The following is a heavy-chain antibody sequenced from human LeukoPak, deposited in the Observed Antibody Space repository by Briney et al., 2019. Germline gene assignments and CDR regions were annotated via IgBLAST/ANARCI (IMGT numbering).Heavy chain of an antibody. CDR2: IYHSGTT. V-gene: IGHV4-59*01. CDR1: GGSISSYF. Sequence: SETLSLTCTVSGGSISSYFWSWVRQPPGKGLEWIGYIYHSGTTNYNPSLKSRVTISVDTSKNQFSLKLSSVPAADTAVYYCARWSSSSWYYFDYWGQGTLVAVSS. CDR3: ARWSSSSWYYFDY. D-gene: IGHD6-13*01. J-gene: IGHJ4*02.